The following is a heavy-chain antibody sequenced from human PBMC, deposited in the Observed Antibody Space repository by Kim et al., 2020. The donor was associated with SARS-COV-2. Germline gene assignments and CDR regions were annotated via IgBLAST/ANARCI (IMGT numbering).Heavy chain of an antibody. Sequence: ASVKVSCKASGYTFTDYYIHWVRQAPGQGLESMGIINSSGGSTNSAQKFQGRLTMTRYTSTSTVYMNLSSLRSEDTAVYYCARVVVGGYSYGYYWGQGTLVTVSS. D-gene: IGHD5-18*01. CDR1: GYTFTDYY. CDR3: ARVVVGGYSYGYY. V-gene: IGHV1-46*01. J-gene: IGHJ4*02. CDR2: INSSGGST.